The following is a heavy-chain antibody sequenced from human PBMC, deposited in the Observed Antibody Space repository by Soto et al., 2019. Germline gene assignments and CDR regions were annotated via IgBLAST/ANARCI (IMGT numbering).Heavy chain of an antibody. CDR3: GREGYNFAPFDY. Sequence: SETLSLTCTVSGGSLSSYYWSWIRRPPGMGLEWIASISYSGTTNYNSSLKSRVTISIDTSKNQFSLKFNSVTAADTAVYYCGREGYNFAPFDYWGQGALVTVSS. J-gene: IGHJ4*02. CDR1: GGSLSSYY. V-gene: IGHV4-59*01. D-gene: IGHD1-1*01. CDR2: ISYSGTT.